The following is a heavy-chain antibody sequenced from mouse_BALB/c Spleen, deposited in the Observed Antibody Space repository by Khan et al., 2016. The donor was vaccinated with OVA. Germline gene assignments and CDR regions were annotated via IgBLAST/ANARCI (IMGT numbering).Heavy chain of an antibody. J-gene: IGHJ1*01. CDR3: ARDRAPRYFDV. V-gene: IGHV3-2*02. CDR2: ITYSGRT. CDR1: GYSITSDYA. D-gene: IGHD3-1*01. Sequence: VQLKQSGPGLVKPSQSLSLTCTVTGYSITSDYAWNWIRQFPGNKLECMGYITYSGRTCYNPSLKSQISLTRDSSKNQSFLQLNSLTTEDTATYYCARDRAPRYFDVWGAGTTVTVSS.